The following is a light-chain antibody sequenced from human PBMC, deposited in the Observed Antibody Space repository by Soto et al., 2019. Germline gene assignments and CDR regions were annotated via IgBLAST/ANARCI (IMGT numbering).Light chain of an antibody. CDR1: SRDVGDYNS. CDR2: EVS. J-gene: IGLJ1*01. CDR3: SSYASGSIYV. Sequence: QSVLAQPASVSGSPGQSITISCTGNSRDVGDYNSVSWYQQHPGKAPKLVIFEVSDRPSGVSNRFSGSKSGNTASLTISGLQPEDEADYYCSSYASGSIYVFGTGTKLTVL. V-gene: IGLV2-14*01.